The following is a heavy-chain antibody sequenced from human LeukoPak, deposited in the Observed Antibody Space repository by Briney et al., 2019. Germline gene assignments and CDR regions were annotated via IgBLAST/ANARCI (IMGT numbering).Heavy chain of an antibody. Sequence: PSETLSLTCTVSGGSISSGSYYWSWIRQPAGKGLEWIGRIYTSGSTNYNPSLKSRVTISVDTSKNQFSLKLSSVSAADTAVYYCASQDYYGSGSYGYWGQGTLVTVSS. D-gene: IGHD3-10*01. CDR1: GGSISSGSYY. V-gene: IGHV4-61*02. CDR2: IYTSGST. CDR3: ASQDYYGSGSYGY. J-gene: IGHJ4*02.